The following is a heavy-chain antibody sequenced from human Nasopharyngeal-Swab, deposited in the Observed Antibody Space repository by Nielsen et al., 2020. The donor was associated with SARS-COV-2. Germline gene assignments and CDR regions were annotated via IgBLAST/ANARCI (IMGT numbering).Heavy chain of an antibody. CDR2: VNHGGGT. CDR3: ARGGAGVVTAPVLGLGPYYSYYYMDV. J-gene: IGHJ6*03. Sequence: PGKGLEWIGEVNHGGGTNYNPSLKSRVTISVATSKNQFSLKLTSVTAADTAIYYCARGGAGVVTAPVLGLGPYYSYYYMDVWGKGTTVTVSS. D-gene: IGHD3-10*01. V-gene: IGHV4-34*01.